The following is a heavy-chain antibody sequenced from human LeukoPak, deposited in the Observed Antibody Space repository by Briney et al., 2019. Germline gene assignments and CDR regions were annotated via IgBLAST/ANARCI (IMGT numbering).Heavy chain of an antibody. V-gene: IGHV1-69*13. CDR1: GDTFSSYA. CDR3: ASELNE. J-gene: IGHJ4*02. CDR2: IIPIFGTA. Sequence: ATVKVSCKASGDTFSSYAISWVREAPGQGLEWMGGIIPIFGTANYAQKFQGRVTITADESTSTAYMELSSLRSEDTAVYYCASELNEWGQGTLVTVSS.